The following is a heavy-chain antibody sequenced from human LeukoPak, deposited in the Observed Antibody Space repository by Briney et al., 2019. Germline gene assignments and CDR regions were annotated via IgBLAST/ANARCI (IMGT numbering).Heavy chain of an antibody. Sequence: GGSLRLSCAASGFTVSSNYMSWVRQAPGKGLEWVSVIYSGGSTYYADSVKGRFTISRDNSKNTLYLQMNSLRAEDTAVYYCARAQVVILYYFDYWGQGTLVTVSS. J-gene: IGHJ4*02. CDR3: ARAQVVILYYFDY. D-gene: IGHD3-22*01. CDR1: GFTVSSNY. V-gene: IGHV3-53*01. CDR2: IYSGGST.